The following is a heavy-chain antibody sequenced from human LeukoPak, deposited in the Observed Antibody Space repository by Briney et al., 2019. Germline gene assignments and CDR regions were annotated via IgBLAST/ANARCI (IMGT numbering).Heavy chain of an antibody. CDR1: GYSFTSYW. Sequence: GESLKISCKGSGYSFTSYWISWVRPMPGKGLEWIGRIDPSDSYTNYSPSFQGHVTISADKSISTAYLQWSSLKASDTAMYYCARRTVYGDYTFDYWGQGTLVTVSS. J-gene: IGHJ4*02. V-gene: IGHV5-10-1*01. CDR3: ARRTVYGDYTFDY. CDR2: IDPSDSYT. D-gene: IGHD4-17*01.